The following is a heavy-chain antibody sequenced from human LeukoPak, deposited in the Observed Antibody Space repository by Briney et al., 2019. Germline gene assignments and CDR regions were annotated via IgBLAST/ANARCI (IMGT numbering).Heavy chain of an antibody. CDR3: ARDRAVPHYYYGMDV. D-gene: IGHD6-19*01. CDR2: IYTSGTS. J-gene: IGHJ6*02. V-gene: IGHV4-4*07. Sequence: SETLSLTCTVSGGSISSYYWSWIRQPAGKGLEWIGRIYTSGTSNYSPSLKSRVTMSLDLSKNQLSLKLNSVTAADTAVYYCARDRAVPHYYYGMDVWGQGTTVTVSS. CDR1: GGSISSYY.